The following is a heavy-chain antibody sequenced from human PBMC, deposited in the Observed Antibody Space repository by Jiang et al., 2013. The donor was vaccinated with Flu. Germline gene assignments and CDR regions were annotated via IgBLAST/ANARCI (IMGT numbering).Heavy chain of an antibody. J-gene: IGHJ4*02. D-gene: IGHD3-22*01. CDR2: IDPSDSYT. CDR1: GYSFTSYW. CDR3: ATRASYYDSSGYYQGDY. Sequence: GAEVKKPGESLRISCKGSGYSFTSYWISWVRQMPGKGLEWMGRIDPSDSYTNYSPSFQGHVTISADKSISTAYLQWSSLKASDTAMYYCATRASYYDSSGYYQGDYWGQGTLVTVSS. V-gene: IGHV5-10-1*01.